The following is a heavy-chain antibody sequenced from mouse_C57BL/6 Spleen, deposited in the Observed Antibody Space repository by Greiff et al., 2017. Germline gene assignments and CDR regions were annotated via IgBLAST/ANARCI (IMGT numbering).Heavy chain of an antibody. CDR3: ARDLGYGSSFDY. CDR2: ISYDGSN. Sequence: EVKLMESGPGLVKPSQSLSLTCSVTGYSITSGYYWNWIRQFPGNKLEWMGYISYDGSNNYNPSLKNRISITRDTSKNQFFLKLNSVTTEDTATYYCARDLGYGSSFDYWGQGTTLTVSS. CDR1: GYSITSGYY. J-gene: IGHJ2*01. V-gene: IGHV3-6*01. D-gene: IGHD1-1*01.